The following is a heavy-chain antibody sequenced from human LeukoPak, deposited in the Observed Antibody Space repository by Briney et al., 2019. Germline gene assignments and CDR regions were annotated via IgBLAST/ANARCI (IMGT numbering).Heavy chain of an antibody. CDR1: GFTFSNYA. CDR3: ARDSAIPYHYYMDA. J-gene: IGHJ6*03. V-gene: IGHV3-30*01. D-gene: IGHD2-21*01. CDR2: ISYDGSNK. Sequence: GGSLRLSCAASGFTFSNYALHWVRQAPGKGLAWMAVISYDGSNKYYADSVKGRFTISRDNSKNTLYLQMNSLRAEDTAVYYCARDSAIPYHYYMDAWGKGTTVTVSS.